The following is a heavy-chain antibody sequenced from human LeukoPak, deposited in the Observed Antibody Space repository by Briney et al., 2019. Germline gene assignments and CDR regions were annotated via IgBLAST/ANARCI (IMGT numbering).Heavy chain of an antibody. D-gene: IGHD3-3*01. Sequence: SETLSLTCTVSGGSISSYYWSWIRQPPGKGLEWIGYIYYSGSTNYNPSLKSRVTISVDTSKNQFSLKLSSVTAADTAVYYCAGTYDFWSGYYGMDVWGQGTTVTVSS. CDR2: IYYSGST. V-gene: IGHV4-59*08. CDR1: GGSISSYY. J-gene: IGHJ6*02. CDR3: AGTYDFWSGYYGMDV.